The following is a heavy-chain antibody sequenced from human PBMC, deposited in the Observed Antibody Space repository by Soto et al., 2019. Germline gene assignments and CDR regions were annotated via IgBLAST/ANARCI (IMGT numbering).Heavy chain of an antibody. CDR3: ARDLRVEQEYYYYGMDV. CDR1: GFTFSSYD. V-gene: IGHV3-13*01. D-gene: IGHD1-1*01. J-gene: IGHJ6*02. CDR2: IGTAGDT. Sequence: GGSLRLSCAASGFTFSSYDMHWVRQATGKGLEWVSAIGTAGDTYYPGSVKGRFTISRENAKNSLYLQMNSLRAEDTAVYYCARDLRVEQEYYYYGMDVWGQGTTVTVSS.